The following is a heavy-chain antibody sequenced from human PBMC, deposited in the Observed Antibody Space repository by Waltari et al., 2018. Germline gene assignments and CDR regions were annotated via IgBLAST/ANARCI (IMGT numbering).Heavy chain of an antibody. D-gene: IGHD2-2*01. Sequence: QVQLVQSGAEVKKPGSSVKVSCKASGGTFSSYAISWVRQAPGQGLEWIGSIYYSGSTYYNPSLKSRVTISVDTSKNQFSLKLSSVTAADTAVYYCARDPAEQAQLLPIQDYWGQGTLVTVSS. CDR1: GGTFSSYA. CDR2: IYYSGST. CDR3: ARDPAEQAQLLPIQDY. J-gene: IGHJ4*02. V-gene: IGHV4-39*07.